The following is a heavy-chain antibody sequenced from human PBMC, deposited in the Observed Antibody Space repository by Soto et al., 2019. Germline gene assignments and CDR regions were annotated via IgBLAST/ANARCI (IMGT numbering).Heavy chain of an antibody. CDR2: ISSSSSYT. D-gene: IGHD5-12*01. CDR3: ARDRGYSGYYY. CDR1: GFTFSDYY. Sequence: GGSLRLSCAASGFTFSDYYMSWIRQAPGKGLEWVSYISSSSSYTNYADSVKGRFTISRDNAKNSLYLQMNSLRAEDTAVYYCARDRGYSGYYYWGQGTLVTVSS. J-gene: IGHJ4*02. V-gene: IGHV3-11*06.